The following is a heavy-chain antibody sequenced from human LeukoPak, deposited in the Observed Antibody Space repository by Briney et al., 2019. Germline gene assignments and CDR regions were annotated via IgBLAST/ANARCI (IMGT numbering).Heavy chain of an antibody. CDR3: ARSGYSSGPFDP. J-gene: IGHJ5*02. V-gene: IGHV3-48*03. Sequence: GGSLRLSCAASGFTFSSYEMNWVRQAPGRGLEWVSYISSSGSTIYYADSVKGRFTISRDNAKNSLYLQMNSLRAEDTSVYYCARSGYSSGPFDPWGQGTLVTVSS. D-gene: IGHD6-19*01. CDR2: ISSSGSTI. CDR1: GFTFSSYE.